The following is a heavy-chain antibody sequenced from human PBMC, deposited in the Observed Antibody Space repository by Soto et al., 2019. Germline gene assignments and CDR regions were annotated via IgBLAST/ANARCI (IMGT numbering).Heavy chain of an antibody. CDR1: GGSISSSS. J-gene: IGHJ4*02. D-gene: IGHD1-26*01. CDR3: ARDRSGRYYPSFFDY. Sequence: PSETLSITCTVSGGSISSSSCSWLRQPPGKGLEWIGYMYFRGSTNYNPSLKSRVTISVDTSKNQFSLKLSSVTAADTAVYYWARDRSGRYYPSFFDYWGQGILLTVS. CDR2: MYFRGST. V-gene: IGHV4-59*01.